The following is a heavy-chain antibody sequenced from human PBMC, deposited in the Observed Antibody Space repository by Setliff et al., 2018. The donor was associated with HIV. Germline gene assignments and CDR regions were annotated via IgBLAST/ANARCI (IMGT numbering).Heavy chain of an antibody. J-gene: IGHJ3*02. V-gene: IGHV3-21*06. D-gene: IGHD1-26*01. CDR1: GFTFSSYT. CDR3: ARRGNYLGDAFDI. CDR2: ITSSSSHI. Sequence: SLKISCAASGFTFSSYTINWVRQAPGKGLEWVSSITSSSSHIYYADSVKGRFTISRDNAKNSLYLQMNSLRAEDTAVYYCARRGNYLGDAFDIWGQGTMVTVSS.